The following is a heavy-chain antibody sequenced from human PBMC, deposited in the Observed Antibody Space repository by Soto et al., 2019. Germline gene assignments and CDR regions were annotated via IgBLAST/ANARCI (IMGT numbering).Heavy chain of an antibody. J-gene: IGHJ3*02. D-gene: IGHD1-26*01. CDR2: IYYSGNT. V-gene: IGHV4-39*01. CDR1: GGSISSRSYY. CDR3: XXXXXXXXXGXGXXXXXXXXXXXXXXXXXLXLSSVTAAEPAMYYGARHRKGSDLAFDI. Sequence: SSQTLSLTCTVSGGSISSRSYYWGWIRQPPGKGLEWIGSIYYSGNTYNNPSLKSRVTVSVDTSKNQFSLKLSSVTAAEAAVYSXXXXXXXXXXGXGXXXXXXXXXXXXXXXXXLXLSSVTAAEPAMYYGARHRKGSDLAFDIWGQGTMVX.